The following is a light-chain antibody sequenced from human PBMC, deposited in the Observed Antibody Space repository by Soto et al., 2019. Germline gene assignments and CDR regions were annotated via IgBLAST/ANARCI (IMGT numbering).Light chain of an antibody. CDR3: QQLNNYPIT. J-gene: IGKJ5*01. V-gene: IGKV1-9*01. CDR2: AAS. Sequence: IPLNQSPSSLSASVGDRVTITCRASQGISSYLAWYQQKPGKAPKLLIYAASTLQSGVPSRFSASGSGTDFTLTINSLQPEDFATYYCQQLNNYPITLGQGTRLEMK. CDR1: QGISSY.